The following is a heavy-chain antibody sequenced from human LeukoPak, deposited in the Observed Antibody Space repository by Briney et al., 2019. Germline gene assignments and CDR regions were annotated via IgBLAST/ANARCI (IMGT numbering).Heavy chain of an antibody. CDR3: AKASGSYPYYFDY. J-gene: IGHJ4*02. CDR2: IGVNT. D-gene: IGHD1-26*01. CDR1: GFTFSNYA. Sequence: GGSLRLSCAASGFTFSNYAMSWVRQAPGKGLEWVSAIGVNTYYTDSVKGRFTISRDNAKNTLYLQMSSLRAEDTAVYYCAKASGSYPYYFDYWGQGTLVTVSS. V-gene: IGHV3-23*01.